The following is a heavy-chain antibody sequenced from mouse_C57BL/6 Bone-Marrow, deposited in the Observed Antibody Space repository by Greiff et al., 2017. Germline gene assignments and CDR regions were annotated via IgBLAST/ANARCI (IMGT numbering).Heavy chain of an antibody. V-gene: IGHV5-12*01. CDR2: ISNGGGST. J-gene: IGHJ3*01. CDR1: GFTFSDYY. Sequence: EVQLVESGGGLVQPGGSLKLSCAASGFTFSDYYMYWVRQTPEKRLEWVAYISNGGGSTDYPDTVKGRFTISRDNAKNTLYLQMSRLKSEDTAMYYCARIDYGSSFAYWGQGTLVTVSA. D-gene: IGHD1-1*01. CDR3: ARIDYGSSFAY.